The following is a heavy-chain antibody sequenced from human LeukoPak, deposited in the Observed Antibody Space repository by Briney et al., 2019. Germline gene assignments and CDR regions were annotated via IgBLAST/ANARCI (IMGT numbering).Heavy chain of an antibody. CDR1: GFTLSTYA. V-gene: IGHV3-30*04. D-gene: IGHD2-2*01. Sequence: GTSLRLSCAASGFTLSTYAMHWVRQPPGKGLEWVATVWYGGRTKEYTDSVKGRFTISRDDGKNSLYLQMNSLRPEDTALYSCASAFCGSPTGKGGDKFVAWGQGTMVTVSS. J-gene: IGHJ3*01. CDR3: ASAFCGSPTGKGGDKFVA. CDR2: VWYGGRTK.